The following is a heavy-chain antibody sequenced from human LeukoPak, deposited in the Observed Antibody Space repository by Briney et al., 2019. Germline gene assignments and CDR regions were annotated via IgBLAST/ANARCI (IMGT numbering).Heavy chain of an antibody. D-gene: IGHD2-15*01. CDR3: ARCPDCTTGSCTDRPLDY. CDR1: GGSFSGYY. CDR2: MNHSGST. Sequence: SETLSLTCAVNGGSFSGYYWTWIRQPPGKGLEWSGEMNHSGSTNYNPSLKSRATILVDTSKNQFSLKLSSVTAADTAVYYCARCPDCTTGSCTDRPLDYWGQGTLVTVSS. J-gene: IGHJ4*02. V-gene: IGHV4-34*01.